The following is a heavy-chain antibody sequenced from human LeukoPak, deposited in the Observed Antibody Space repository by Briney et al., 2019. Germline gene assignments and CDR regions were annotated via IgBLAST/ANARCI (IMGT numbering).Heavy chain of an antibody. D-gene: IGHD6-13*01. CDR2: ISSSSSTI. CDR3: AKDGGEQQLSAVYFDY. Sequence: GGSLRLSCAASGFTFSSYSMNWVRQAPGKGLEWVSYISSSSSTIYYADSVKGRFTISRDNAKNSLYLQMNSLRAEDTAVYYCAKDGGEQQLSAVYFDYWGQGTLVTVSS. CDR1: GFTFSSYS. V-gene: IGHV3-48*01. J-gene: IGHJ4*02.